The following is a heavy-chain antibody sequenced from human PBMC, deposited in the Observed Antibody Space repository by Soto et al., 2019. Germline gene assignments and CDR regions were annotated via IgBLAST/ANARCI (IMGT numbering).Heavy chain of an antibody. CDR2: ISSSSSYI. J-gene: IGHJ3*01. Sequence: GGSLRLSCAASGFTFSSYSMNWVRQAPGKGLEWVSSISSSSSYIYYADSVKGRFTISRDNAKNSLYLQMNSLRAEDTAVYYCARESCSGGSCYSAVWGQGTMVTVS. CDR3: ARESCSGGSCYSAV. CDR1: GFTFSSYS. D-gene: IGHD2-15*01. V-gene: IGHV3-21*01.